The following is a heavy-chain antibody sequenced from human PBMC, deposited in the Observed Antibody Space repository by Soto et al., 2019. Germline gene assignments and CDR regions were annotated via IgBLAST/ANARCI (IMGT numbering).Heavy chain of an antibody. J-gene: IGHJ4*02. CDR1: GFTFSSYA. V-gene: IGHV3-30-3*01. CDR2: ISYDGSNK. Sequence: GGSLRLSCAASGFTFSSYAMHWVRQAPGKGLEWVAVISYDGSNKYYADSVKGRFTISRDNSKNTLYLQMNSLRAEDTAVYYCARDTFLVITFGGVIVDGFDYWGQGTLVTVSS. CDR3: ARDTFLVITFGGVIVDGFDY. D-gene: IGHD3-16*02.